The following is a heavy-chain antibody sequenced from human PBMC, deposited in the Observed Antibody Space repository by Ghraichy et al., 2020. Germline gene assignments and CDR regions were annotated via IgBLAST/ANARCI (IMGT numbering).Heavy chain of an antibody. D-gene: IGHD3-10*01. CDR3: ARLRVQGVITELVGYYMDV. Sequence: GESLNISCKGSGYSFTSYWIGWVRQMPGKGLEWMGIIYPGDSDTRYSPSFQGQVTISADKSISTAYLQWSSLKASDTAMYYCARLRVQGVITELVGYYMDVWGKGNTVTVSS. V-gene: IGHV5-51*01. J-gene: IGHJ6*03. CDR2: IYPGDSDT. CDR1: GYSFTSYW.